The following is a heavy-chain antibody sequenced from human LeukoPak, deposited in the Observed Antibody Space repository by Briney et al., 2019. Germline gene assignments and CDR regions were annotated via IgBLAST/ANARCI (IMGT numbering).Heavy chain of an antibody. D-gene: IGHD3-9*01. CDR1: GFSLSTSAVG. V-gene: IGHV2-5*02. CDR3: AHYFDSAFDY. Sequence: KESGPTLEKPTQTLTLTCTFSGFSLSTSAVGVGWIRQPPGKALEWLGIIYWDDDKRYSPSLKSRLTITKDTSKNQVVLRMTKMDPVDTATYYCAHYFDSAFDYWGQGTLVTVSS. J-gene: IGHJ4*02. CDR2: IYWDDDK.